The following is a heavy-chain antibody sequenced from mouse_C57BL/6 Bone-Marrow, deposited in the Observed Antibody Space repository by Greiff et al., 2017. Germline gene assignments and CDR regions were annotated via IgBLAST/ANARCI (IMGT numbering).Heavy chain of an antibody. CDR1: GISITTGNYR. D-gene: IGHD3-3*01. CDR2: IYYSGTI. J-gene: IGHJ1*03. Sequence: EVKLQESGPGLVKPSQTVFLTCTVTGISITTGNYRWSWIRQFPGNKLEWIGYIYYSGTITYNPSLTSRTTITRDTPKNQFFLEMNSLTAEDTATYYCARDRAEGYWYFDVWGTGTTVTVSS. V-gene: IGHV3-5*01. CDR3: ARDRAEGYWYFDV.